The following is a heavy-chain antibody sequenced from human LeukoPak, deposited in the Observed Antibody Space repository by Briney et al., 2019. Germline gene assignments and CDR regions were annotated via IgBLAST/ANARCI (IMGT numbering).Heavy chain of an antibody. Sequence: SETLSLTCAVYGGSFSGYYWNWIRQPPGKGLEWIGEINHSGSTNYNPSLKSRVTISVDTSKNQFSLKLSSVTAADTAVYYCASNRYEFWSGYYRGGFDYWGQGTLGTGSS. V-gene: IGHV4-34*01. CDR1: GGSFSGYY. J-gene: IGHJ4*02. CDR3: ASNRYEFWSGYYRGGFDY. CDR2: INHSGST. D-gene: IGHD3-3*01.